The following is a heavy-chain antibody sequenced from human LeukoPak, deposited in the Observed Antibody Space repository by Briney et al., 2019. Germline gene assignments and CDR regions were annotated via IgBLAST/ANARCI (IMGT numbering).Heavy chain of an antibody. CDR3: ARRDYYDSSGYFNWFDP. D-gene: IGHD3-22*01. J-gene: IGHJ5*02. V-gene: IGHV4-31*03. CDR2: IYYSGNT. Sequence: SQTLSLTCTVSGGSISSGDYYWSWIRQHPGKGLEWIGYIYYSGNTYYNPSLTSRVAISVDTSKNQFSLKLSSVTAADTAVYYCARRDYYDSSGYFNWFDPWGQGTLVTVSS. CDR1: GGSISSGDYY.